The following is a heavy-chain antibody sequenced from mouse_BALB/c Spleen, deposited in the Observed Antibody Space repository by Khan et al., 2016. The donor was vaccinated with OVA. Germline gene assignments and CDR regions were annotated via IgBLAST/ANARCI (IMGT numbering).Heavy chain of an antibody. Sequence: QVQLKQSGAELARPGASVKMSCKASGYSFTSHTMYWVKQRPGQGLEWIGYINPRSGYTNYNQKFNDKATLTADKSSSTAYMQLSSLTSEDSAVYYCARRTTGYALDYWGQGTSVTVSS. CDR1: GYSFTSHT. V-gene: IGHV1-4*01. D-gene: IGHD2-14*01. CDR3: ARRTTGYALDY. J-gene: IGHJ4*01. CDR2: INPRSGYT.